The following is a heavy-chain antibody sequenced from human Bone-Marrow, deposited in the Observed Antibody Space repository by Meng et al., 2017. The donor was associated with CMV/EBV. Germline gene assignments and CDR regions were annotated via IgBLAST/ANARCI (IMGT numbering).Heavy chain of an antibody. J-gene: IGHJ6*02. CDR2: IIPILGIA. D-gene: IGHD4-11*01. V-gene: IGHV1-69*10. Sequence: SVKVSCKASGGTFSSYAISWVRQAPGQGLEWMGGIIPILGIANYAQKFQGRVTMTRDTSTSTVYMELSSLRSEDTAVYYCARVDPYSNYGLYGMDVWGQGTTVTVSS. CDR3: ARVDPYSNYGLYGMDV. CDR1: GGTFSSYA.